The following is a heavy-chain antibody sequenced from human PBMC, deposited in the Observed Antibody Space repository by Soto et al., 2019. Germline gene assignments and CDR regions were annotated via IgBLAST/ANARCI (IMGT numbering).Heavy chain of an antibody. CDR3: ASSGGVAFDI. Sequence: SETLSLTCTVSGGSISSGGYYWSWIRQHPGKGLEWIGYIYYSGSTYYNPSLKSRVTISVDTSKNQFSLKLSSATAADTAVYYCASSGGVAFDIWGQGTMVTVSS. CDR1: GGSISSGGYY. CDR2: IYYSGST. V-gene: IGHV4-31*03. J-gene: IGHJ3*02. D-gene: IGHD3-10*01.